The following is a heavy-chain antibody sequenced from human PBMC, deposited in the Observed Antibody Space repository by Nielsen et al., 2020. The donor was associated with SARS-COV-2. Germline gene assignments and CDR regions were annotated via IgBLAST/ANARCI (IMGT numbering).Heavy chain of an antibody. CDR3: ARHLTSTIFGVVIIHYGMDV. Sequence: SETLSLTCAVSGGSISSSNWWSWVRQPPGKGLEWIGEIYHSGSTNYNPSLKSRVTISVDKSKNQFSLKLSSVTAADTAVYYCARHLTSTIFGVVIIHYGMDVWGQGTTVTVSS. CDR2: IYHSGST. J-gene: IGHJ6*02. V-gene: IGHV4-4*02. CDR1: GGSISSSNW. D-gene: IGHD3-3*01.